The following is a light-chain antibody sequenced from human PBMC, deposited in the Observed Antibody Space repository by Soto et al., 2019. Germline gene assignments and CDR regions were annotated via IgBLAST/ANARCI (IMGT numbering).Light chain of an antibody. Sequence: EIVLTQSPGTLSLSPGERATLSCRASQSVTSSYLAWYQQKPGQAPRLLMYGASSRATGIPDRFSGSGSGTDFTLTISRLEPEDFAVYYCQQYGRSPWTFGQGTKVDIK. CDR1: QSVTSSY. CDR3: QQYGRSPWT. J-gene: IGKJ1*01. CDR2: GAS. V-gene: IGKV3-20*01.